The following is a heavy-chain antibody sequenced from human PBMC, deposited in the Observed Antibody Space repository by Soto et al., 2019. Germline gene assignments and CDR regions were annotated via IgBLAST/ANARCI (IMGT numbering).Heavy chain of an antibody. Sequence: QVKLVESGGGVVQPGRSLRLSCAVSGFTFSSYGMHWVRQAPGKGLEWVALIWYDGSSKFYADSVKGRFTISRDNSNNKLSLEMSSLRAEDTAMYYCAKPSYDFWSGYYHPFDGWGQGTLVTVSS. CDR2: IWYDGSSK. D-gene: IGHD3-3*01. CDR3: AKPSYDFWSGYYHPFDG. V-gene: IGHV3-33*06. CDR1: GFTFSSYG. J-gene: IGHJ4*02.